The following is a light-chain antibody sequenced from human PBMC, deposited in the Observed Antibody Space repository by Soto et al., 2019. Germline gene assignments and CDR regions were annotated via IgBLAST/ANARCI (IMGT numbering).Light chain of an antibody. V-gene: IGKV3-11*01. CDR1: QSVSSY. CDR2: DAS. Sequence: EIVLPQSTATLSLSPGERATLSCMASQSVSSYLAWYQQKPGQAPRLLIYDASNRATGIPARFSGSGSGTDFTLTISSLEPEDFAVYYCQQRSNWPPITFGQGTRLEIK. J-gene: IGKJ5*01. CDR3: QQRSNWPPIT.